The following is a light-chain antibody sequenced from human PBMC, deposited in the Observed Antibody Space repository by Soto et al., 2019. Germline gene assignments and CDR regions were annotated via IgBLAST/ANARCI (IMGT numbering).Light chain of an antibody. CDR3: HQYNNWPSWT. CDR2: GAS. V-gene: IGKV3-15*01. CDR1: QSVSIN. Sequence: EIVMTQSPATLSVSPGERATLSCRASQSVSINLAWYQQKPGQAPRVLIYGASTRATGIPARFSGSGSGTEFTLTISSLQSEDFAVYYCHQYNNWPSWTFGQGTKVEIK. J-gene: IGKJ1*01.